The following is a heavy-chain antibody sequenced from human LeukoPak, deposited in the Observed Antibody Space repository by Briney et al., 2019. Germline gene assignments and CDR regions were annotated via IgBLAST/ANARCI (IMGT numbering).Heavy chain of an antibody. D-gene: IGHD3-3*01. CDR1: GGSISSYY. CDR2: IYYSGST. Sequence: SETLSLTCTVSGGSISSYYWSWIRQPPGKGLEWIGYIYYSGSTYYNPSLKSRVTISVDTSKNQFSLKLSSVTAADTAVYYCARGGTLRSNDYWGQGTLVTVSS. J-gene: IGHJ4*02. CDR3: ARGGTLRSNDY. V-gene: IGHV4-59*04.